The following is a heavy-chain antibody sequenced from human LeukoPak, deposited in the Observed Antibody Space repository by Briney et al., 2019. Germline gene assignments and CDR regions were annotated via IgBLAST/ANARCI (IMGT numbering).Heavy chain of an antibody. V-gene: IGHV4-4*02. J-gene: IGHJ5*02. CDR1: GGSNSRSNW. CDR3: ARGAYSSGLYNWFDP. CDR2: IYHSGST. Sequence: SGTLSLTCAVSGGSNSRSNWWSWVRQPPGKGLEWIGEIYHSGSTNYNPSLKSRVTISVDTSKNQFSLKLSSVTAADTAVYYCARGAYSSGLYNWFDPWGQGTLVTVSS. D-gene: IGHD6-25*01.